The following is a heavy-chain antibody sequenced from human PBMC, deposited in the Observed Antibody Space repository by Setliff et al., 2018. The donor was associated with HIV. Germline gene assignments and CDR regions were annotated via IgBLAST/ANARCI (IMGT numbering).Heavy chain of an antibody. J-gene: IGHJ4*02. V-gene: IGHV1-69*13. D-gene: IGHD6-19*01. Sequence: SVKVSCKSSGGTFSVYGVSWLRQAPGQGLEWVGGIITMFGTVKYAQKFQGRVRITADEVTNIAYMDLSGLRYEDTAVYYCGSDFSGWYYFDMWGQGTQVTVSS. CDR3: GSDFSGWYYFDM. CDR2: IITMFGTV. CDR1: GGTFSVYG.